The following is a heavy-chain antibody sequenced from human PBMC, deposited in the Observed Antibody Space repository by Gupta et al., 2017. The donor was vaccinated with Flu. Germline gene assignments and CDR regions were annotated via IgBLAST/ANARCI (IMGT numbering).Heavy chain of an antibody. CDR1: GFTFSDSH. Sequence: ELQLVESGGGLVQPGGSLRLTCVLSGFTFSDSHMNWIRQAPGKGLEWISYIGSGGNTDYADSVRGRFTISRDNARDSLFLQMNSLRDEDTALYYCARDLNWAFIFWGQGALVTVSS. V-gene: IGHV3-48*02. CDR3: ARDLNWAFIF. CDR2: IGSGGNT. D-gene: IGHD3-16*01. J-gene: IGHJ4*02.